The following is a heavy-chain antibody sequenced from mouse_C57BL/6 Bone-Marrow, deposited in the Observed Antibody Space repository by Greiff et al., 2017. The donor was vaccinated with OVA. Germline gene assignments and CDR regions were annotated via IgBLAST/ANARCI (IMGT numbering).Heavy chain of an antibody. CDR2: IYPGDGDT. CDR3: ARHEDGYYASYFDY. V-gene: IGHV1-82*01. J-gene: IGHJ2*01. CDR1: GYAFRSSW. Sequence: VQGVESGPELVKPGASVKISCKASGYAFRSSWMNWVKQRPGKGLEWIGRIYPGDGDTNYNGKFKGKATLTADKSSSTAYMQLSSLTSEDSAVYFCARHEDGYYASYFDYWGQGTTLTVSS. D-gene: IGHD2-3*01.